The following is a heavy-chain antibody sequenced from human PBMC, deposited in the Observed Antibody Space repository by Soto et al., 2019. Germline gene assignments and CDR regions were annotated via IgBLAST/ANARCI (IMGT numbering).Heavy chain of an antibody. D-gene: IGHD5-18*01. V-gene: IGHV4-59*01. CDR1: GGSISSYY. J-gene: IGHJ4*02. Sequence: PSETLSLTCTVSGGSISSYYWSWIRQPPGKGLEWIGYIYYSGSTNYNPSLKSRVTISVDTSKNQFSLKLSSVTAADTAVYYCAREGYSYRRAYYFDYWGQGTLVTVS. CDR2: IYYSGST. CDR3: AREGYSYRRAYYFDY.